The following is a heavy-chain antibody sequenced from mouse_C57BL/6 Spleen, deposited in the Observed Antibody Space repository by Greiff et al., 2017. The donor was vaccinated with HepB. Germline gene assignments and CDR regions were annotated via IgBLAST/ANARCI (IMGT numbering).Heavy chain of an antibody. J-gene: IGHJ1*03. CDR1: GFTFSSYG. CDR3: ARRVSGDFDV. CDR2: ISSGGSYT. V-gene: IGHV5-6*01. Sequence: EVQLQQSGGDLVKPGGSLKLSCAASGFTFSSYGMSWVRQTPDKRLEWVATISSGGSYTYYPDSVKGRFTISRDNAKNTLYLQMSSLKSEDTAMYYCARRVSGDFDVWGTGTTATVSS. D-gene: IGHD4-1*01.